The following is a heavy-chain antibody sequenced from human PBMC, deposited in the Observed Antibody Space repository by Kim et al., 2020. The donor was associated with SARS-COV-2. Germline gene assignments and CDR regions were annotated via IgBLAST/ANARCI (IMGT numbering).Heavy chain of an antibody. V-gene: IGHV4-4*02. D-gene: IGHD6-19*01. J-gene: IGHJ4*02. Sequence: SETLSLTCAVSGGSISSSNWWSWVRQPPGKGLEWIGEIYHSGSTNYNPSLKSRVTISVDKSKNQFSLKLSSVTAADTAVYYCAGGFLGIAVAGKGPDYFDYWGQGTLVTVSS. CDR3: AGGFLGIAVAGKGPDYFDY. CDR2: IYHSGST. CDR1: GGSISSSNW.